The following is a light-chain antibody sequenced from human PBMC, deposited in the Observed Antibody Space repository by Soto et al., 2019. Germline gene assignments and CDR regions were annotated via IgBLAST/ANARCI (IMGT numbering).Light chain of an antibody. CDR3: QQYGSSPLS. V-gene: IGKV3-20*01. Sequence: EIVLTQSPGTLSLSPGERATLSCRAGQSVSSSYLAWYQQKPGQAPRLLIYGASSRATGIPDRFSGSGSGTDFTLTISRLEPEDFAVYYCQQYGSSPLSFGGGTKVAIK. CDR1: QSVSSSY. CDR2: GAS. J-gene: IGKJ4*01.